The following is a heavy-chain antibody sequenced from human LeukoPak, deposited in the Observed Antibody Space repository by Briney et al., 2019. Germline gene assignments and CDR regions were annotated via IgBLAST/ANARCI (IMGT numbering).Heavy chain of an antibody. J-gene: IGHJ4*02. CDR1: GYTFTGYY. Sequence: ASVNVSFTASGYTFTGYYMHWVRQAPGQGLEWMGWINPNSGGTNYAQKFQGRVTMTRDTSISTAYMELSRLRSDDTAVYYCARVRWLQHFDYWGQGTLVTVSS. CDR3: ARVRWLQHFDY. CDR2: INPNSGGT. D-gene: IGHD5-24*01. V-gene: IGHV1-2*02.